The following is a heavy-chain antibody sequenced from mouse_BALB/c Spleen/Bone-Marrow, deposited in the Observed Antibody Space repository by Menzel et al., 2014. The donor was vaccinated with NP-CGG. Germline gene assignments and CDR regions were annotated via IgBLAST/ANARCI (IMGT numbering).Heavy chain of an antibody. Sequence: EVKVVESGGDLAKPGGSLKLSCAASGFTFSSYGMSWVRQTPDKRLEWVATISSGGSYTYYPDSVKGRFTISRDNAKNTLYLQMSSLKSEDTAMYYCARQTYYDYDGYFDYWGQGTTLTVSS. CDR1: GFTFSSYG. V-gene: IGHV5-6*01. CDR2: ISSGGSYT. CDR3: ARQTYYDYDGYFDY. J-gene: IGHJ2*01. D-gene: IGHD2-4*01.